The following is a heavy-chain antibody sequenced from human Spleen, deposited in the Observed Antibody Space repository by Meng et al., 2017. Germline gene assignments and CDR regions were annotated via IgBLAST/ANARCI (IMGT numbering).Heavy chain of an antibody. D-gene: IGHD4-17*01. Sequence: VRLVQSGDGVKKRGAPVEVSCQASGYTFTDFYIHWVRQAPGQGLEWMGRINPVSGYTNYAQTFQGRVTMSRDTSIATAFMDLISLNSDDTAIYYCARGHDYGDSDFWGQGTLVTVSS. CDR2: INPVSGYT. V-gene: IGHV1-2*06. CDR1: GYTFTDFY. CDR3: ARGHDYGDSDF. J-gene: IGHJ4*02.